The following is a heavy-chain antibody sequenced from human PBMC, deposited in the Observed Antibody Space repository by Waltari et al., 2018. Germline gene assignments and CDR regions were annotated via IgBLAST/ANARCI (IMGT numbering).Heavy chain of an antibody. CDR2: IIPTGGST. D-gene: IGHD5-18*01. CDR3: AWASRYSSGLAYTT. J-gene: IGHJ5*02. V-gene: IGHV1-46*01. CDR1: GYTFTSYS. Sequence: QLQLVQSGAEVKKPGASVKVSCKASGYTFTSYSMHCVRQAPGQGLEWMGIIIPTGGSTTYAQRFQRRLTMTRETSTSTVCMRLSSMRSEDTAVYYFAWASRYSSGLAYTTWSQGTLVTVSS.